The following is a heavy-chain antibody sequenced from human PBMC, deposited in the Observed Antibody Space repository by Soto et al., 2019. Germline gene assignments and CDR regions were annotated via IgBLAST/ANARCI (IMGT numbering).Heavy chain of an antibody. CDR3: ARGTYSSSGGDVAFDI. CDR1: GYSFTSYW. J-gene: IGHJ3*02. D-gene: IGHD6-6*01. V-gene: IGHV5-51*01. Sequence: EVQLVQSGAEVKKPGESLKISCKGSGYSFTSYWIGRVRQMPGKGLEWMGIIYPGDSDTRYSPSFQGQVTISADKSISTAYLQWSSLKASDTAMYYCARGTYSSSGGDVAFDIWGQGTMVTVSS. CDR2: IYPGDSDT.